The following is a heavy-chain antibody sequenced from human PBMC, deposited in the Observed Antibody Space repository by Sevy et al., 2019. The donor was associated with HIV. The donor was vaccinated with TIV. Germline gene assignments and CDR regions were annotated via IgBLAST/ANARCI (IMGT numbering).Heavy chain of an antibody. J-gene: IGHJ4*02. Sequence: SETLSLTCNVSVASVSSGKYYWTWIRQLPGKDLEWIGHVSYSGRTNYNPSLKSRVTISEDTSKNQFSLSLNSVTAADTATYYCAREIYFYENSGFYYFDSWGLGTLVTVSS. CDR1: VASVSSGKYY. V-gene: IGHV4-61*01. CDR2: VSYSGRT. CDR3: AREIYFYENSGFYYFDS. D-gene: IGHD3-22*01.